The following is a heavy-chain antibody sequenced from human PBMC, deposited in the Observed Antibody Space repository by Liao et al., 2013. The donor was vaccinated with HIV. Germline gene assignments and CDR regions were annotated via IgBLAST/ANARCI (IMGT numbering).Heavy chain of an antibody. Sequence: QVQLQESGPGLVKPSETLSLTCTVSGGSIHPYYWSWVRQSAGKGLQWIGRVYASGTTSYNPSLSRRIRMSVDMSKNQFALKLTSVTAADTAVYYCARGKGSSRGPFDYWGQGTLVTVSS. CDR2: VYASGTT. CDR3: ARGKGSSRGPFDY. CDR1: GGSIHPYY. D-gene: IGHD2-2*01. J-gene: IGHJ4*02. V-gene: IGHV4-4*07.